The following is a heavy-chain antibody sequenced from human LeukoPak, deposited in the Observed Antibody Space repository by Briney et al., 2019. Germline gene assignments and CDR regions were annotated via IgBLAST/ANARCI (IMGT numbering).Heavy chain of an antibody. J-gene: IGHJ3*02. CDR3: ARVRYCSGGSCSASVAFDI. V-gene: IGHV1-8*01. CDR1: GYTFTSYD. D-gene: IGHD2-15*01. Sequence: ASVKVSCKASGYTFTSYDINWVRQATGQGLEWMGWMNPNSGNTGYAQKFQGRVTMTRNTSISTAYMELSSLRSEDTAVYYCARVRYCSGGSCSASVAFDIWGQGTMVTVSS. CDR2: MNPNSGNT.